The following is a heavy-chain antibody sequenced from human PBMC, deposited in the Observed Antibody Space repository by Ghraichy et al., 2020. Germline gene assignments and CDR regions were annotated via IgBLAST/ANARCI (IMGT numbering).Heavy chain of an antibody. CDR1: GFTFSSYS. D-gene: IGHD5-18*01. V-gene: IGHV3-21*01. CDR3: ARDWLWINYYYYGMDV. J-gene: IGHJ6*02. CDR2: ISSSSSYI. Sequence: GGSLRLSCAASGFTFSSYSMNWVRQAPGKGLEWVSSISSSSSYIYYADSVKGRFTISRDNAKNSLYLQMNSLRAEDTAVYYCARDWLWINYYYYGMDVWGQGTTVTVSS.